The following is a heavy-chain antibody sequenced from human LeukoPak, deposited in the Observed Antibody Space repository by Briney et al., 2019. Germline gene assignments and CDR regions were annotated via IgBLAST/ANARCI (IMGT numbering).Heavy chain of an antibody. CDR2: INNDGSST. Sequence: GGSLRLSCGASGFTFSSYWMHWVRQAPGKGLVWVSRINNDGSSTSYADSVQGRFTISRDNAKNTLYLQMNSLRAEDTALYYCARGSGSLYYYYYMDVWGKGTTVTVSS. CDR3: ARGSGSLYYYYYMDV. CDR1: GFTFSSYW. V-gene: IGHV3-74*01. J-gene: IGHJ6*03. D-gene: IGHD1-26*01.